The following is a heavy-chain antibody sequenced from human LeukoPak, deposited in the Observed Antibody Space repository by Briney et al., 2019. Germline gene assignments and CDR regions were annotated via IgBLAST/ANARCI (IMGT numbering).Heavy chain of an antibody. J-gene: IGHJ4*02. CDR2: IYYNGGT. CDR3: ARAFYYDSSRFYQYFDF. D-gene: IGHD3-22*01. V-gene: IGHV4-59*11. CDR1: GGSINSHY. Sequence: PSDTLSLTCTVSGGSINSHYGRWLRQPTGKGAEWIGYIYYNGGTHYNPSLKSRVTISVASSKNQFSLKLTSVTAADTAFYYCARAFYYDSSRFYQYFDFWGRGNLVTVSS.